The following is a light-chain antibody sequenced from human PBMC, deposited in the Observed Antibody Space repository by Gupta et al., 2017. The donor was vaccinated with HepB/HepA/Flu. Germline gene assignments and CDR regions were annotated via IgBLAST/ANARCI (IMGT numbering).Light chain of an antibody. V-gene: IGLV3-25*03. CDR3: QSADSSGTVV. J-gene: IGLJ2*01. CDR1: ALPKQY. Sequence: SYELTPPPSVSVSPGQTARITCSGDALPKQYANWYQQKPGQAPVLGIYKDSERPSGIPERFSGSSSGTTVTLTISGVQAEDEADYYCQSADSSGTVVFGGGTKLTVL. CDR2: KDS.